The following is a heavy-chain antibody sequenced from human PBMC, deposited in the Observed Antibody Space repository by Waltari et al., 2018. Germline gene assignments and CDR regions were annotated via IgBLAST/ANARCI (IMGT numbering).Heavy chain of an antibody. J-gene: IGHJ3*02. Sequence: EVQLVESGGGLVQPGGSLKLSCAASGVTFSGSPMHWVRQGFGKGLEWVGHLGPKANNYATSYAASVKGRFTISRDDSKNTAYLQMNSLKTEDTAVYYCTRRAYSSVWRQPGAFDIWGQGTMVTVSS. CDR3: TRRAYSSVWRQPGAFDI. D-gene: IGHD6-19*01. V-gene: IGHV3-73*02. CDR2: LGPKANNYAT. CDR1: GVTFSGSP.